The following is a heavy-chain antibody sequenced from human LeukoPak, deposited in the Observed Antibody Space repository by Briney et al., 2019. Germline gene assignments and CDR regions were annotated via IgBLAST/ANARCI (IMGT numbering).Heavy chain of an antibody. CDR2: ISAYNGNT. Sequence: ASMKVSCKASGYSTSYSISWVRQAPGQGLEWMGWISAYNGNTNYAQKLQGRVTMTTDTSTSIVYMELRSLRSDDTAVYYCARDRTGFIDYWGQGTLVTVSS. D-gene: IGHD1-1*01. V-gene: IGHV1-18*01. CDR3: ARDRTGFIDY. CDR1: GYSTSYS. J-gene: IGHJ4*02.